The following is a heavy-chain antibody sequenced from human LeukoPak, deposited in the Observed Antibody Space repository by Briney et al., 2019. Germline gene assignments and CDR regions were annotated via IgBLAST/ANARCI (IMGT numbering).Heavy chain of an antibody. CDR2: IYYSGST. V-gene: IGHV4-39*07. Sequence: SETLSLTCTVSGGSISSSSYYWGWIRQPPGKGLEWIGSIYYSGSTYYNPSLKSRVTISVDTSKNQFSLKLSSVTAADTAVYYCARGRRYSYGSGYDAFDIWGQGTMVTVSS. CDR1: GGSISSSSYY. CDR3: ARGRRYSYGSGYDAFDI. D-gene: IGHD5-18*01. J-gene: IGHJ3*02.